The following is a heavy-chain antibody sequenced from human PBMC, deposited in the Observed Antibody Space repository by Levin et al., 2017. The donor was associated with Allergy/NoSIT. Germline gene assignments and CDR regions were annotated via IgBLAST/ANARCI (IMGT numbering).Heavy chain of an antibody. V-gene: IGHV3-11*01. CDR3: ARAPRGRWAY. Sequence: NAGGSLRLSCAASGFSFSDYSMTWIRQAPGKGLDFVSYISSGGGTIYYADSVKGRFTISRDNAKKSVYLQMNSLRAEDTAIYYCARAPRGRWAYWGKGTLVIVSS. CDR1: GFSFSDYS. CDR2: ISSGGGTI. D-gene: IGHD3-10*01. J-gene: IGHJ4*02.